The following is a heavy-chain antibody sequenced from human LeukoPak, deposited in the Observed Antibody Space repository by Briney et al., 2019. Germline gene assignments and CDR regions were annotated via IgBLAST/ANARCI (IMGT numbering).Heavy chain of an antibody. V-gene: IGHV4-59*10. Sequence: SETLSLTCAVYGGSFSGYYWSWIRQPAGKGLEWIGRIYTSGSTNYNPSLKSRVTMSVDTSKNQFSLKLSSVTAADTAVYYCARGSTSLWFGELLGYAFDIWGQGTMVTVSS. D-gene: IGHD3-10*01. CDR1: GGSFSGYY. J-gene: IGHJ3*02. CDR2: IYTSGST. CDR3: ARGSTSLWFGELLGYAFDI.